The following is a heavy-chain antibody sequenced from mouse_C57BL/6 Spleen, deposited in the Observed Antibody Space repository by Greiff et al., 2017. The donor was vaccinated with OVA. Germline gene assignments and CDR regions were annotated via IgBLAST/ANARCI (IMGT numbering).Heavy chain of an antibody. CDR3: AREYSNYVRGYFEV. V-gene: IGHV5-4*01. D-gene: IGHD2-5*01. CDR2: ISDGGSYT. CDR1: GFTFSSYA. J-gene: IGHJ1*03. Sequence: EVKLVESGGGLVKPGGSLKLSCAASGFTFSSYAMSWVRQTPEKRLEWVATISDGGSYTYYPDNVKGRFTISRDNAKNNLYLQMSHLKSEDTAMYYCAREYSNYVRGYFEVWGTGTTVTVSS.